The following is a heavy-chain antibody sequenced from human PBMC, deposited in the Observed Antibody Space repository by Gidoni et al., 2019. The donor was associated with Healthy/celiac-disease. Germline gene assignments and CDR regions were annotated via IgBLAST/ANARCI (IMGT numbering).Heavy chain of an antibody. J-gene: IGHJ6*02. Sequence: VQLVESGVGLVQPGGSLRLSCAASGFTFSSSSMNWVRQAPGKGLEWVSYISSSSSTIYYADSVKGRFTISRDNAKNSLYLQMNSLRDEDTAVYYCARPSDYDIVTGYLYYDGMDVWGQGTTVTVSS. D-gene: IGHD3-9*01. CDR2: ISSSSSTI. V-gene: IGHV3-48*02. CDR1: GFTFSSSS. CDR3: ARPSDYDIVTGYLYYDGMDV.